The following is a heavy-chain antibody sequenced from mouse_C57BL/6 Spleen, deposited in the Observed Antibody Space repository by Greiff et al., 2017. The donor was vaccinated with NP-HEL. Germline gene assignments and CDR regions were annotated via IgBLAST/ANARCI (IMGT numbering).Heavy chain of an antibody. CDR2: IYSSDSET. CDR3: ARALPGAMDY. Sequence: VQLKQPGAELVRPGSSVKLSCKASGYTFTSYWMGWVKQRPGQGLEWIGNIYSSDSETHYNQKFKDKATLTVDKASSTAYMQLSSLTSEDSAVYYCARALPGAMDYWGQGTSVTVSS. J-gene: IGHJ4*01. CDR1: GYTFTSYW. V-gene: IGHV1-61*01. D-gene: IGHD1-1*01.